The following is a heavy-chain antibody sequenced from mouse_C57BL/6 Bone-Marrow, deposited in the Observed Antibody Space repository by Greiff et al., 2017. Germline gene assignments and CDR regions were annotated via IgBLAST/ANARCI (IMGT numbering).Heavy chain of an antibody. D-gene: IGHD2-2*01. V-gene: IGHV1-26*01. J-gene: IGHJ4*01. CDR2: INPNNGGT. CDR3: ARVGEYGYGRGDD. Sequence: EVQLQQSGPELVKPGASVKISCKASGYTFTDYYMNWVKQSHGKSLEWIGDINPNNGGTSYNQKFKGKATLTVDKSSSTAYMELRSLTSEDSAVYYCARVGEYGYGRGDDWGKGTSVTVSS. CDR1: GYTFTDYY.